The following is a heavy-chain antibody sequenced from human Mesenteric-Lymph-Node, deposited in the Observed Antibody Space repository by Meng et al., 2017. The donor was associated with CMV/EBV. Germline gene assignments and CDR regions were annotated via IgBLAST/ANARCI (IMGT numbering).Heavy chain of an antibody. Sequence: GESLKISCVASGFTFATNAMAWVRQAPGKELEGVSVISDGGSTYYAASVKGRFTISRDNSKNIIYLEMSSLRVDDTAVYYCAKEDMYGDYDSWGQGTLVTVSS. D-gene: IGHD2-21*02. J-gene: IGHJ5*01. CDR2: ISDGGST. V-gene: IGHV3-23*01. CDR3: AKEDMYGDYDS. CDR1: GFTFATNA.